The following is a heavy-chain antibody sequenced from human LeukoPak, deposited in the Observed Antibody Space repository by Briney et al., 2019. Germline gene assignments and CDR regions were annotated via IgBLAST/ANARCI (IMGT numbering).Heavy chain of an antibody. Sequence: SETLSLTCTVSGASVSSGSYYWSWIRQPPGKGLEWIGYIYYSGSTNYNPSLKSRVTISVDTSKIQFSLKLYSVTAADTAVYYCVRGRTTYGLDVWGQGTTVTVSS. CDR1: GASVSSGSYY. V-gene: IGHV4-61*01. D-gene: IGHD4-11*01. CDR2: IYYSGST. CDR3: VRGRTTYGLDV. J-gene: IGHJ6*02.